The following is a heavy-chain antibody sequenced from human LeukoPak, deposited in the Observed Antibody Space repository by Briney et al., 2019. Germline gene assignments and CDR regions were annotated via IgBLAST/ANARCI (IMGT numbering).Heavy chain of an antibody. Sequence: GGSLRLSCAASGFTFSSYSMNWVRQAPGKGLEWVSSISSSSSYIYYADSVKGRFTISRDNAKNSLHLQMNSLRAEDTAVYYCARERASSGWYLGYWGQGTLVTVSS. J-gene: IGHJ4*02. CDR3: ARERASSGWYLGY. D-gene: IGHD6-19*01. V-gene: IGHV3-21*01. CDR1: GFTFSSYS. CDR2: ISSSSSYI.